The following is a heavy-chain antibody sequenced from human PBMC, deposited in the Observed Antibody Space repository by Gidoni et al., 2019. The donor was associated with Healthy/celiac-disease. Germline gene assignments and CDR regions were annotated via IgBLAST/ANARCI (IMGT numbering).Heavy chain of an antibody. V-gene: IGHV3-23*01. CDR2: ISGSGGST. CDR3: AKDEASTITIFGVGPFDY. D-gene: IGHD3-3*01. J-gene: IGHJ4*02. Sequence: EVQLLESGGGLVQHGGSLRLSCAASGFTFRSYAMSWGRQAPGKGLDGVSAISGSGGSTYDADSLKGRFTISRDNSKNTLYLQRNSLRAEDTAVYYCAKDEASTITIFGVGPFDYWGQGTLVTVSS. CDR1: GFTFRSYA.